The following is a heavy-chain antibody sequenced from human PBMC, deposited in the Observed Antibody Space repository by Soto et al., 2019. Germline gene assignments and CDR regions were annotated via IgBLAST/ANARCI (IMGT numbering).Heavy chain of an antibody. V-gene: IGHV1-18*01. D-gene: IGHD3-10*01. CDR3: ARVRGSGKYNWFDP. CDR2: ISAYNGST. Sequence: ASVKVSCKASGYTFTSYGISWVRQAPGQGLEWMGWISAYNGSTSYAQKFQGRVTMTRDTSTSTVYMELSSLRSEDTAVYYCARVRGSGKYNWFDPWGQGTLVTVSS. CDR1: GYTFTSYG. J-gene: IGHJ5*02.